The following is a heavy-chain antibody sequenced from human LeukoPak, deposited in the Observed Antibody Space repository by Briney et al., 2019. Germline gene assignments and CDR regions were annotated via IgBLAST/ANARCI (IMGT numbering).Heavy chain of an antibody. J-gene: IGHJ4*02. CDR3: ARDLLQLWTDY. Sequence: QAGGSLRLSCAASGFTVSSNYMSWVRQAPGKGLEWVSVIYSGGSTYYADSVKGRFTISRDNSKNTLYLQMNSLRAEDTAVYYCARDLLQLWTDYWGQGTLVTVSS. D-gene: IGHD5-18*01. CDR2: IYSGGST. CDR1: GFTVSSNY. V-gene: IGHV3-66*02.